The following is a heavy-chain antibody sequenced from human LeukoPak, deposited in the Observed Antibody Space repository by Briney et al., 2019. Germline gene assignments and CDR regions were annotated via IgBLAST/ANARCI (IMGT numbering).Heavy chain of an antibody. V-gene: IGHV3-15*01. CDR1: GFTFSNAW. CDR2: IKSKTDGGTT. Sequence: GGSLRLSCAASGFTFSNAWMSWVRQAPGKGLEWVGRIKSKTDGGTTDYAAPVKGRFTISRDDSKNTLYLQMNSLKTGDTAVYYCTVKKYCGSYRRVDYWGQGNLVTVSS. D-gene: IGHD1-26*01. CDR3: TVKKYCGSYRRVDY. J-gene: IGHJ4*02.